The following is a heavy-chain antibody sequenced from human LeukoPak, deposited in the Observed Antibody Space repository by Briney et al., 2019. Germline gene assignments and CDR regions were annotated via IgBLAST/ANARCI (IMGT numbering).Heavy chain of an antibody. Sequence: SETLSLTCAVYGGSFSGYYWSWIRQPPGKGLEWIGEINHSGSTNYNPSLKSRVTISVDTSKNQFSLKLSSVTAADTAVYYCARGGIYYDSSGYLYNWFGPWGQGTLVTVSS. CDR3: ARGGIYYDSSGYLYNWFGP. J-gene: IGHJ5*02. CDR2: INHSGST. V-gene: IGHV4-34*01. D-gene: IGHD3-22*01. CDR1: GGSFSGYY.